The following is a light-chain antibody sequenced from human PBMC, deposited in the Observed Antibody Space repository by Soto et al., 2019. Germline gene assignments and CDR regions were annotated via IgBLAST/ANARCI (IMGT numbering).Light chain of an antibody. CDR2: GAS. Sequence: EIVLTQSPGTLSLSPGERATLSCRASQSVSSSYLAWYQQKPGQAPRLLIYGASSRATGIPDRFSGSGSGTDFTLTISSLQSEDFAIYHCQQYERWPPWTFGQGTKVDIK. CDR1: QSVSSSY. J-gene: IGKJ1*01. CDR3: QQYERWPPWT. V-gene: IGKV3-20*01.